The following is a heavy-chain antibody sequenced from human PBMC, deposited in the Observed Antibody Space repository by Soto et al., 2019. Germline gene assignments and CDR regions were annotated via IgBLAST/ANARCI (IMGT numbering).Heavy chain of an antibody. CDR3: ARDRLVVAAEYYYYYYMVV. CDR1: GGSISSGGYY. D-gene: IGHD2-15*01. V-gene: IGHV4-31*11. Sequence: SETLSLTCAVSGGSISSGGYYWSWIRQHPGKGLEWIGYIYYSGSTYYNPSLKSRVTISVDTSKNQFSLKLSSVTAADTAVYYCARDRLVVAAEYYYYYYMVVWGKGTTVTVSS. CDR2: IYYSGST. J-gene: IGHJ6*03.